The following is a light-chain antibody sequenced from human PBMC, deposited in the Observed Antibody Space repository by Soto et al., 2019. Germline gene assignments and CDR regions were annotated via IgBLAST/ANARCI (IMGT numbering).Light chain of an antibody. CDR3: CSYAGSFHVV. Sequence: QSALTQPRSVSGSPGQSVTISCTGTSSDVGGYNYVSWYQQHPGKAPKLMIYDVSKRPSGVPYRFSGSKSGNTASLTISGLQAEDEADYYCCSYAGSFHVVFGGGTKLTVL. CDR2: DVS. CDR1: SSDVGGYNY. J-gene: IGLJ2*01. V-gene: IGLV2-11*01.